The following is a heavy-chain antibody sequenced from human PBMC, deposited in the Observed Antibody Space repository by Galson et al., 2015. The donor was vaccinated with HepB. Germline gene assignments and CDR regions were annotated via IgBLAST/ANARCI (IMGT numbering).Heavy chain of an antibody. V-gene: IGHV3-23*01. CDR1: GFTFSSYA. J-gene: IGHJ4*02. CDR2: ISGSGGST. Sequence: SLRLSCAASGFTFSSYAMSWVRQAPGKGLEWVSTISGSGGSTYYADSVKGRFTISRDNSKNTLYLQMNSLRAEDTAVYYCAGHYVWGTYRSADLRCWGQGTLVTVSS. CDR3: AGHYVWGTYRSADLRC. D-gene: IGHD3-16*02.